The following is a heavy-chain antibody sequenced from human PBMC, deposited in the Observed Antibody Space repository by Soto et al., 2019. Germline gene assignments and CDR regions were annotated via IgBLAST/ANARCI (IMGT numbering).Heavy chain of an antibody. Sequence: ASVKVSCKASVYTFTSYGISWVRQAPGQGLEWMGWISAYNGNTNYAQKLQGRVTMTTDTSTSTAYMELRSLRSDDTAVYYCARVELRYFDWLLTHFDYWGQGTLVTVSS. CDR3: ARVELRYFDWLLTHFDY. V-gene: IGHV1-18*01. CDR2: ISAYNGNT. CDR1: VYTFTSYG. J-gene: IGHJ4*02. D-gene: IGHD3-9*01.